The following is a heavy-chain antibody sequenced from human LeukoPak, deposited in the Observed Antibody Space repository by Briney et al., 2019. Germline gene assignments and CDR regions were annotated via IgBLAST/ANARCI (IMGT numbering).Heavy chain of an antibody. CDR1: GYTFTGYY. CDR3: ARGGSGYYYYYMDV. D-gene: IGHD2-15*01. Sequence: ASVKVSCKASGYTFTGYYMHWVRQAPGQGLEWMGWINPNSGGTNYAQKFQGRATMTRDTPISTAYMELSRLRSDDTAVYYCARGGSGYYYYYMDVWGKGTTVTVSS. CDR2: INPNSGGT. V-gene: IGHV1-2*02. J-gene: IGHJ6*03.